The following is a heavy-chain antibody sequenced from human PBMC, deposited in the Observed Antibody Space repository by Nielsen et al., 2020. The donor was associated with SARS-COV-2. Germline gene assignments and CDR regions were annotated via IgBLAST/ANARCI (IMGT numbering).Heavy chain of an antibody. Sequence: SETLSLTCAVSGGSISSNNWWSWVRQPPGKGLEWIGEIYHRGSTNYSPSLKTRVTISVDKSKNQFSLKLSSVTAADTAVYYCASGGQWLVRPYYYYYGMDVWGQGTTVTVSS. CDR1: GGSISSNNW. CDR3: ASGGQWLVRPYYYYYGMDV. CDR2: IYHRGST. V-gene: IGHV4-4*02. J-gene: IGHJ6*02. D-gene: IGHD6-19*01.